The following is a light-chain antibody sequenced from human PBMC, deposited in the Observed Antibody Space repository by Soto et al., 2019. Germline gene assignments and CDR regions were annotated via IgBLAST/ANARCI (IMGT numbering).Light chain of an antibody. CDR1: QSIRND. Sequence: EIQMTQSPSSLSASVGDRVTITCRASQSIRNDLGWYQQKSGKAPRRLIYAASTLQTGVPSRFSGSGSGREFTLTISGLQPEDFATYYCLHQNSYLALSFGGGTKVE. J-gene: IGKJ4*01. V-gene: IGKV1-17*01. CDR2: AAS. CDR3: LHQNSYLALS.